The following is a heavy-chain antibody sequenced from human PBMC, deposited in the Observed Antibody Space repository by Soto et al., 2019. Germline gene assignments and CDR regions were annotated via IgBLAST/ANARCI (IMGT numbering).Heavy chain of an antibody. CDR3: ARDIYYDSSGWDLVDY. Sequence: EVQLVESGGGLVKPGGSLRLSCAASGFTFSSYSMNWVRQAPGKGLEWVSSISSSSSYIYYADSVKGRFTISRDNAKNSLYLQMNSLRAEDTAVYYCARDIYYDSSGWDLVDYWGQGTLVTVSS. CDR1: GFTFSSYS. V-gene: IGHV3-21*01. J-gene: IGHJ4*02. D-gene: IGHD3-22*01. CDR2: ISSSSSYI.